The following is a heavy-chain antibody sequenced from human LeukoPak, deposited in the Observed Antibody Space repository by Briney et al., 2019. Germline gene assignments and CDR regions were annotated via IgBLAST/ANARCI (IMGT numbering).Heavy chain of an antibody. CDR1: GGSFSGYY. CDR2: INHSGST. V-gene: IGHV4-34*01. D-gene: IGHD5-18*01. CDR3: ATRGYSYGYADY. Sequence: SETLSLTCAVYGGSFSGYYWSWIRQPPGKGLEWIGEINHSGSTNYNPSLKSRVTISVDTSKNQFSLKLSSVTAADTAVYYCATRGYSYGYADYWGQGTLVTVSS. J-gene: IGHJ4*02.